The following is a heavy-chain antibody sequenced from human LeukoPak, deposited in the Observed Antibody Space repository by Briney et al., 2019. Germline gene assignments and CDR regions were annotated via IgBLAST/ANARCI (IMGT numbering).Heavy chain of an antibody. J-gene: IGHJ6*03. CDR1: GFTFDDYT. V-gene: IGHV3-43*01. CDR3: AKAYRAARRYYYYYMDV. D-gene: IGHD6-6*01. CDR2: ISWDGGST. Sequence: GGSLRLSCAASGFTFDDYTMHWVRQAPGKGLEWVSLISWDGGSTYYADSVKGRFTISRDNSKNSLYLQMNSPRTEDTALYYCAKAYRAARRYYYYYMDVWGKGTTVTVSS.